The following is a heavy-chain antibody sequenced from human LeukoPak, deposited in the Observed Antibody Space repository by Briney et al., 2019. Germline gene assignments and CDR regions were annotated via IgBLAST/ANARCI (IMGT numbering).Heavy chain of an antibody. CDR2: INSDGSST. V-gene: IGHV3-74*01. CDR3: AADLSKGNY. Sequence: GGSLRLACAASAFTFSSYWMHWVRHAPGEGLGWVSRINSDGSSTSSADSVKGRFTISRDNAKNTLYLQMNSLRAEDTAVYYCAADLSKGNYWGQGTLVTVSS. J-gene: IGHJ4*02. D-gene: IGHD3-10*01. CDR1: AFTFSSYW.